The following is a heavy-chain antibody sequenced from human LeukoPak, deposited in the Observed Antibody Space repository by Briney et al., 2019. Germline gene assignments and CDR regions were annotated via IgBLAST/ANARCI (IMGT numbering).Heavy chain of an antibody. V-gene: IGHV1-69*04. Sequence: SVKVSCKASGGTFSSYTISWVRQAPGQGLEWTGRIIPILGIANYAQKFQGRVTITAHKSTSTAYMELSRLRSEDTAVYYCARERCSSTSCYRPYYYMDVWGKGTTVTVSS. CDR2: IIPILGIA. D-gene: IGHD2-2*02. CDR3: ARERCSSTSCYRPYYYMDV. CDR1: GGTFSSYT. J-gene: IGHJ6*03.